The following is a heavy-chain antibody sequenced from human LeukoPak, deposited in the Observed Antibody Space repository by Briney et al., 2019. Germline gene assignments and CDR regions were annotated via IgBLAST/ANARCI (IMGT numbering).Heavy chain of an antibody. CDR1: GYTFTSYG. D-gene: IGHD2-2*01. Sequence: ASVKVSCKASGYTFTSYGISWVRQAPGQGLEWMGWINPNSGGTNYAQKFQGWVTMTRDTSISTAYMELSRLRSDDTAVYYCARNLGYCSSTSCYHPFDYWGQGTLVTVSS. CDR3: ARNLGYCSSTSCYHPFDY. V-gene: IGHV1-2*04. CDR2: INPNSGGT. J-gene: IGHJ4*02.